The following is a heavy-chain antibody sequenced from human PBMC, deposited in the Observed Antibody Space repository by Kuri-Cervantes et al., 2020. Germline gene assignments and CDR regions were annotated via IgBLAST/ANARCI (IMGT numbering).Heavy chain of an antibody. CDR2: IKPDGSEK. CDR1: GFTFSSSW. D-gene: IGHD3-22*01. J-gene: IGHJ5*02. V-gene: IGHV3-7*03. CDR3: AKGESFTVVIPFDP. Sequence: LSLTCAASGFTFSSSWMNWVRQSPGKGLEWVANIKPDGSEKYYVDSVKGRFTISRDNSKNTLYLQMNSRRAEDTAVYYCAKGESFTVVIPFDPRGQGTRVTVSS.